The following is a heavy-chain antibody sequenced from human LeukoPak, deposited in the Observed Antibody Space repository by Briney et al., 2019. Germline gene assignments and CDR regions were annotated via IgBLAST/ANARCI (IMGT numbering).Heavy chain of an antibody. CDR1: GGSFSGYY. V-gene: IGHV4-34*01. D-gene: IGHD6-13*01. CDR3: ARHLSSSWYREPKRRTGFDP. Sequence: KPSETLSLTCAVYGGSFSGYYWSWIRQPPGKGLEWIGEINHSGSTNYNPSLKSRVTISVDTSKNQFSLKLSSVTAADTAVYYCARHLSSSWYREPKRRTGFDPWGQGTLVTVSS. J-gene: IGHJ5*02. CDR2: INHSGST.